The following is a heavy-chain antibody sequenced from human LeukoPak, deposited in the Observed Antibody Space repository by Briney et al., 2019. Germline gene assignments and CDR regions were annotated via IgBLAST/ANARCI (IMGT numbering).Heavy chain of an antibody. D-gene: IGHD5-18*01. CDR1: GYTFTSYY. J-gene: IGHJ4*02. Sequence: ASVKVSCKASGYTFTSYYMHWVRQAPGQGLEWMGIINPSGGSTGYAQKFQGRVTMTRDMSTSTVYMELSSLRSEDTAVYYCARDRGYSYGSSLIDYWGQGTLVTVSS. CDR3: ARDRGYSYGSSLIDY. V-gene: IGHV1-46*01. CDR2: INPSGGST.